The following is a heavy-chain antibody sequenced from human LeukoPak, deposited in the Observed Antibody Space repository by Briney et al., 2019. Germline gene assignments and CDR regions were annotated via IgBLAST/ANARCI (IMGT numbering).Heavy chain of an antibody. D-gene: IGHD3-9*01. Sequence: GGSLRLSCAASGFTFSDYYMSWIRQAPGKGLEWVSYISSSGSTIYYADSVKGRFTISRDNAKNSLYLQMNSLRAEDTAVYYCARDQTYYDILTGYYKKYYYYCMDVWGKGTTVTVSS. CDR3: ARDQTYYDILTGYYKKYYYYCMDV. CDR1: GFTFSDYY. V-gene: IGHV3-11*01. CDR2: ISSSGSTI. J-gene: IGHJ6*03.